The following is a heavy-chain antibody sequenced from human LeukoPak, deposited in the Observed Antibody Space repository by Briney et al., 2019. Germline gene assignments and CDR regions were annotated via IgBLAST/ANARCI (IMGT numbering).Heavy chain of an antibody. Sequence: GGSLRLSCTTSGFSFNTYSMSWVRQAPGKGLEWVSAINDDTPYYTDSVKGRFTVSRDNSKNTLYLQMNSLRAEDTAVYYCAKEYYYYMDVWGKGTTVTVSS. CDR1: GFSFNTYS. J-gene: IGHJ6*03. V-gene: IGHV3-23*01. CDR3: AKEYYYYMDV. CDR2: INDDTP.